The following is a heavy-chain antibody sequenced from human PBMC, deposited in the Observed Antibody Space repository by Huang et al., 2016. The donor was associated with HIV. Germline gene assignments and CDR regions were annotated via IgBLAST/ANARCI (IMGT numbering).Heavy chain of an antibody. Sequence: QVELQQWGAGLLKPSETLSLTCAVYGGSFSGYYWTWIRQPPGNGLEWIGEINHSGRTNNTPSLKSRVTISVDTSKNQFSLKLNSVTAADTAVYYCARATWEGYFDFWGRGTLVTVSS. CDR3: ARATWEGYFDF. J-gene: IGHJ2*01. D-gene: IGHD1-26*01. CDR2: INHSGRT. V-gene: IGHV4-34*01. CDR1: GGSFSGYY.